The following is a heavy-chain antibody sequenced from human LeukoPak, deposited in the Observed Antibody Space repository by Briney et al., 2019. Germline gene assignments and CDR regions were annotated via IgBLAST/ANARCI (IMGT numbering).Heavy chain of an antibody. CDR1: GYIFAAYW. Sequence: GESLKISCKGSGYIFAAYWIGWVRQMPGKGLEWMGIIYPGDSDTRYSPSFQGQVTISADKSISTAYLQWSSLKASDTAMYYCARLYSGSSQGWFDPWGQGTLVTVSS. CDR2: IYPGDSDT. CDR3: ARLYSGSSQGWFDP. D-gene: IGHD1-26*01. J-gene: IGHJ5*02. V-gene: IGHV5-51*01.